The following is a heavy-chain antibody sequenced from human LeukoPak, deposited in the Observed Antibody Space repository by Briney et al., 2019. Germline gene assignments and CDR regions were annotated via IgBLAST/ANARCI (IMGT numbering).Heavy chain of an antibody. J-gene: IGHJ6*02. CDR2: IWYDGSNK. D-gene: IGHD6-13*01. V-gene: IGHV3-33*01. Sequence: PGRSLGLSCAASGFTFSSYGMHWVRQAPGKGLEWVAVIWYDGSNKYYADSVKGRFTISRDNSKNTLYLQMNSLRAEDTAVYYCARGYSSSWYAPDYYYHGMDVWGQGTTVTVSS. CDR3: ARGYSSSWYAPDYYYHGMDV. CDR1: GFTFSSYG.